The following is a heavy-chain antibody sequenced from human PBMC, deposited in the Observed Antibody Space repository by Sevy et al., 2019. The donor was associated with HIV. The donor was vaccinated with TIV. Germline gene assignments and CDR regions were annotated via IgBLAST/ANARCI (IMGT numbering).Heavy chain of an antibody. CDR2: IYHSGST. Sequence: SENLSLTCAVSGGSISSGGYSWSWIRQPPGKGLEWIGYIYHSGSTYYNPSLKSRVTISVDRSKNQFSLKLSSVTAADTAVYYCARRRGYSYGYDYWGQGTLVIVSS. J-gene: IGHJ4*02. D-gene: IGHD5-18*01. CDR1: GGSISSGGYS. V-gene: IGHV4-30-2*01. CDR3: ARRRGYSYGYDY.